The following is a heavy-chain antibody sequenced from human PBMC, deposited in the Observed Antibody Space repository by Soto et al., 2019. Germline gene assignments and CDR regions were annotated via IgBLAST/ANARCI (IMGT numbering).Heavy chain of an antibody. CDR2: ISGSGGST. Sequence: GGSLTLSCAASGFTFSSDAMSWVRQAPGKGLECVSAISGSGGSTYYADSVKGRFTISRDNSKYTLYLQMNSLQAEDTAVYYCAKESMVATEFDYWGQGTLVTVSS. CDR1: GFTFSSDA. J-gene: IGHJ4*02. V-gene: IGHV3-23*01. D-gene: IGHD5-12*01. CDR3: AKESMVATEFDY.